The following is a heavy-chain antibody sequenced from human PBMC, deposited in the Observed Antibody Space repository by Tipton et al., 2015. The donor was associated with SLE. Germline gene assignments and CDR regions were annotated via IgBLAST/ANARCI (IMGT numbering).Heavy chain of an antibody. CDR2: ISSSGSSV. J-gene: IGHJ4*02. CDR1: GLTFNNYN. D-gene: IGHD2-15*01. V-gene: IGHV3-21*03. Sequence: SLRLSCTASGLTFNNYNMNWVRQAPGKGLDWVSSISSSGSSVYYADSVKGRFTISRDNAKNSLYLQMDSLRAEDTAVYYCSRGWATPDYWGQGTLVTVSS. CDR3: SRGWATPDY.